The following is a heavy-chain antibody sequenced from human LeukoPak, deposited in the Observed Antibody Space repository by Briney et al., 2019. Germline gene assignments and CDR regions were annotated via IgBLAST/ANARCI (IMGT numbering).Heavy chain of an antibody. J-gene: IGHJ3*02. CDR3: ARKRFRDDFWSGYHGGAFDI. Sequence: GGSLRLSCAASGFTVSSNYMSWVRQARGKGLEWASVIYSSGTTYYADSVKGRFTISRDNSKNTLYLQMNSLRAEDTAVYYCARKRFRDDFWSGYHGGAFDIWGQGTMVTVSS. CDR1: GFTVSSNY. V-gene: IGHV3-66*01. D-gene: IGHD3-3*01. CDR2: IYSSGTT.